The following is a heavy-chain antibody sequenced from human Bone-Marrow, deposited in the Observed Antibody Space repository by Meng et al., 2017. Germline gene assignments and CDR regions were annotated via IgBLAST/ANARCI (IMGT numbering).Heavy chain of an antibody. Sequence: GESLKISCAASGFTVSSSYMSWVRQAPGQGLEWVANINQDGTEKYYVDSVKGRFTISRDNAKNSLYLQMNSLRAEDTAVYHCARAAVASTRVLGYWGRGTLVTVSS. J-gene: IGHJ4*02. V-gene: IGHV3-7*01. CDR2: INQDGTEK. CDR1: GFTVSSSY. D-gene: IGHD6-19*01. CDR3: ARAAVASTRVLGY.